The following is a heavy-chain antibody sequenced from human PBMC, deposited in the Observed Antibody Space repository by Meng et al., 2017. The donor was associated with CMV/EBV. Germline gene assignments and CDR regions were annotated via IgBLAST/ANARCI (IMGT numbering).Heavy chain of an antibody. J-gene: IGHJ6*02. D-gene: IGHD2-2*01. CDR2: ISAYNGNT. CDR3: ARDGRGIWDCSSTSCFNPYCYYGMDV. Sequence: ASVKVSCKASGYTFTSYGISWVRQAPGQGLEWMGWISAYNGNTNYAQKLQGRVTMTTDTSTSTAYMELRSLRSDDTAVYYCARDGRGIWDCSSTSCFNPYCYYGMDVWGQGTTVTVSS. V-gene: IGHV1-18*01. CDR1: GYTFTSYG.